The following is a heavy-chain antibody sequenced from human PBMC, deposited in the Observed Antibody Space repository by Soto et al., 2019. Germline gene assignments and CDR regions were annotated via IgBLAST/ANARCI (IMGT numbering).Heavy chain of an antibody. CDR3: ARGPAYYDFWSGYGYYYYGMDV. D-gene: IGHD3-3*01. Sequence: ASVKVSCKASGYTFTSYDINWVRQATGQGLEWMGWMNPNSGNTGYAQKFQGRVTMTRNTSISTAYMELSSLRSEDTAVYYCARGPAYYDFWSGYGYYYYGMDVWGQGTTVTVSS. CDR2: MNPNSGNT. CDR1: GYTFTSYD. V-gene: IGHV1-8*01. J-gene: IGHJ6*02.